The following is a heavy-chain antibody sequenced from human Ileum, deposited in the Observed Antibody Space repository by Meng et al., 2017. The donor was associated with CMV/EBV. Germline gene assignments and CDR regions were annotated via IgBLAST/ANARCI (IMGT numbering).Heavy chain of an antibody. Sequence: GESLKISCADSGFTFTNAWMSWVRQAPGEGLEWVARIKSKTDGATTDYAAPVKGRFTISRDDSKSTVYLQMNSLKTEDTALYYCVRSWLDPWGQGTLVTVSS. J-gene: IGHJ5*02. CDR2: IKSKTDGATT. CDR1: GFTFTNAW. V-gene: IGHV3-15*01. CDR3: VRSWLDP.